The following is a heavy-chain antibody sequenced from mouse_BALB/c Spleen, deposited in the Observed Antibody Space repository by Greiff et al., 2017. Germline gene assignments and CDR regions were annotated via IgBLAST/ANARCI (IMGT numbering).Heavy chain of an antibody. CDR1: GFTFSSFG. CDR2: ISSGSSTI. CDR3: AAGGYAMDY. J-gene: IGHJ4*01. Sequence: EVQVVESGGGLVQPGGSRKLSCAASGFTFSSFGMHWVRQAPEKGLEWVAYISSGSSTIYYADTVKGRFTISRDNPKNTLFLQMTSLRSEDTAMYYCAAGGYAMDYWGQGTSVTVSS. V-gene: IGHV5-17*02.